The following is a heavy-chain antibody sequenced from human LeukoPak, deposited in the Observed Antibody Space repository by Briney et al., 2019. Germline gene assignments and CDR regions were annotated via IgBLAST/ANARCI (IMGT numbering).Heavy chain of an antibody. V-gene: IGHV3-21*01. CDR2: ISSSSSYI. D-gene: IGHD5-12*01. CDR1: GFTFSSYS. J-gene: IGHJ6*03. CDR3: ARVGYSGYGASYYYYMDV. Sequence: PGGSLRLSCAASGFTFSSYSMNWVRQAPGKGLEWVSSISSSSSYIYYADSVKGRFTISRDNAKNSLYLQMNSLRAEDTAVYYCARVGYSGYGASYYYYMDVWGKGTTVTISS.